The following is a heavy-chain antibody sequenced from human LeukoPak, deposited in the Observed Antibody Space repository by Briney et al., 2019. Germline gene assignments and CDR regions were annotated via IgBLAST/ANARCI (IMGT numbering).Heavy chain of an antibody. J-gene: IGHJ3*02. Sequence: SETLSLTCTVSGDSITGYYWNWIRQPPGMRPEWVGYTSYSRSTIYNSSLKGRATMSIDTSKNQLYLNLTSVTAADTAVYYCAKLGHSDGWYLGAFDIWGQGTTVTVSS. V-gene: IGHV4-59*08. CDR3: AKLGHSDGWYLGAFDI. CDR2: TSYSRST. CDR1: GDSITGYY. D-gene: IGHD6-19*01.